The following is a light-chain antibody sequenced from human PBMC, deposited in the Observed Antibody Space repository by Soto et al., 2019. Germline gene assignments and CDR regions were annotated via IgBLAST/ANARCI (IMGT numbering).Light chain of an antibody. J-gene: IGLJ2*01. V-gene: IGLV2-11*01. CDR2: DVS. CDR3: CSYGASEI. CDR1: SNDVGTYNY. Sequence: QSALTQPRSVSGSPGQSVTISCTGSSNDVGTYNYVSWYQQYAGKAPKLIIYDVSKRPSGVSDRFSGSKSGNTASLTISGLQAEDEADYHCCSYGASEIFGGGTKVTVL.